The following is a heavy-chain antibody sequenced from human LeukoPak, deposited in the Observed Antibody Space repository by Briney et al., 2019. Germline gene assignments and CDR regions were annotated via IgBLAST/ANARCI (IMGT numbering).Heavy chain of an antibody. V-gene: IGHV4-59*01. CDR3: ARSTGPGGYVNWFDP. CDR1: GGSISSYY. CDR2: IYYSGST. Sequence: PSETLPLTCTVSGGSISSYYWSWIRQPPGKGLEWIGYIYYSGSTNYNPSLKSRVTISVDTSKNQFSLKLSSVTAADTAVYYCARSTGPGGYVNWFDPWGQGTLVTVSS. D-gene: IGHD1-1*01. J-gene: IGHJ5*02.